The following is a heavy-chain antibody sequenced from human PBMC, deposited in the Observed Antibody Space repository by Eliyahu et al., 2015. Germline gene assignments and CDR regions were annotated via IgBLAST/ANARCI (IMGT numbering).Heavy chain of an antibody. V-gene: IGHV4-39*01. CDR1: GGSISXSSYY. Sequence: QLQLQESGPGLVKPSETLSLTCTVSGGSISXSSYYWVWIRQPPGKGLEWIGSIYYSGGTYYNPSXNSRVTIYVDTSKNQXSLRLSSVTAADTAVYHCARLRWGVSSWYSGFDYWGQGTLVTVSS. CDR2: IYYSGGT. J-gene: IGHJ4*02. D-gene: IGHD6-13*01. CDR3: ARLRWGVSSWYSGFDY.